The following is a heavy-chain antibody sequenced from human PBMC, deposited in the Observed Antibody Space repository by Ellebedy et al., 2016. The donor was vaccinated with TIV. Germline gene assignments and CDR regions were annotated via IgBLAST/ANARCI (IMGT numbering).Heavy chain of an antibody. CDR2: VSNDGNII. CDR3: ARIAGPMVRGALHY. V-gene: IGHV3-30*03. Sequence: GGSLRLXCAASGFPFSTYGMHWVRQSPGKGLEWVALVSNDGNIIHYHDSVKGRFTISRDNSKNTVDLQMNSLRAEDTAVYYCARIAGPMVRGALHYWGQGTLVTVSS. J-gene: IGHJ4*02. D-gene: IGHD3-10*01. CDR1: GFPFSTYG.